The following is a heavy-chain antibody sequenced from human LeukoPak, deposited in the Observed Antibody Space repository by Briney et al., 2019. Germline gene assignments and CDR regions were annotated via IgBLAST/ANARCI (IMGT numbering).Heavy chain of an antibody. D-gene: IGHD6-19*01. V-gene: IGHV1-2*02. J-gene: IGHJ4*02. CDR1: GYTFTGYY. CDR2: INPNSGVT. CDR3: ASPSGGWDSDY. Sequence: ASVKVSCKTSGYTFTGYYMHWVRQAPGQGLEWMGWINPNSGVTNYAQKFQGRVTMTRDTSISTAYMELNRLRSDDTAVYYCASPSGGWDSDYWGQGTLVTVSS.